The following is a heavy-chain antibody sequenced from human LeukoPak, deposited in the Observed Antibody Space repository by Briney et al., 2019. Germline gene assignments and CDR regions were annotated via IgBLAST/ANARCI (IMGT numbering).Heavy chain of an antibody. CDR1: GFTFSSYA. J-gene: IGHJ1*01. CDR2: ISGSGGST. Sequence: GGSLRLSCAASGFTFSSYAMSWVRQAPGKGLEWVSAISGSGGSTYYADSVKGRFTISRDNSKNTLCLQMNSLRAEDTAVYYCAKYFASGSYYKLPHWGQGTLVTVSS. D-gene: IGHD3-10*01. V-gene: IGHV3-23*01. CDR3: AKYFASGSYYKLPH.